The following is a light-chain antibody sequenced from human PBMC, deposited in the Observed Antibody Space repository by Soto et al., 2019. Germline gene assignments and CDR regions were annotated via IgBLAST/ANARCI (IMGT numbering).Light chain of an antibody. J-gene: IGLJ2*01. CDR3: LVSDGGARV. Sequence: QAVMTQEPSLTVSPGGTVTLTCGSSTGVVTSGHYPYWIQQKPGQAPRTLIYDTSDKHSWTPARFSGSLLGGKAALTLSGAQPEDEADYYCLVSDGGARVFGGGTKLTVL. CDR1: TGVVTSGHY. V-gene: IGLV7-46*01. CDR2: DTS.